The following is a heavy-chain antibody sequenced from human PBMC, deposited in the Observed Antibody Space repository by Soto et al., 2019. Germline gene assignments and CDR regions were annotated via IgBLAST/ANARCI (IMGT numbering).Heavy chain of an antibody. V-gene: IGHV6-1*01. CDR3: ARGEQYSGRIFDY. D-gene: IGHD1-26*01. CDR2: TYYRSKWYY. CDR1: GDSVSSNSAG. Sequence: PSQTLSLTCAITGDSVSSNSAGWSWVRQSPSRGLEWLGRTYYRSKWYYEYAVSVRGRITINPDTSKNQYSLQLNCVTPEDTAVYFCARGEQYSGRIFDYLGQGTLVTVSS. J-gene: IGHJ4*01.